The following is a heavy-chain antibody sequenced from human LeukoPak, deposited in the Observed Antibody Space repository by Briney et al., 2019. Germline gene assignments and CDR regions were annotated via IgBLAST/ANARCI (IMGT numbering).Heavy chain of an antibody. D-gene: IGHD3-22*01. CDR3: AKEKESDSSGYYGYFDY. J-gene: IGHJ4*02. Sequence: GGSLRLSCAASGLAFSAYKMHWVRQAPRKGLVWVSRISTDGYTTDYADFVQGRFTASRDNTKNTWSLEMNSLRAEDTAVYYCAKEKESDSSGYYGYFDYWGQGTLVTVSS. V-gene: IGHV3-74*01. CDR1: GLAFSAYK. CDR2: ISTDGYTT.